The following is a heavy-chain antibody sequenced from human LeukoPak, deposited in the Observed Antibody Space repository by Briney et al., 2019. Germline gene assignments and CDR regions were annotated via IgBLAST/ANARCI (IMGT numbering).Heavy chain of an antibody. CDR3: ARDPSYYYDSSGYLRD. Sequence: GGSLRLSCAASGFIFSSYWMTWVRQAPGKGLEWVANIKQDGSEKYYVDSVKGRFTISRDNAKNTLYLQMNSLRAEDTAVYYCARDPSYYYDSSGYLRDWGQGTLVTVSS. D-gene: IGHD3-22*01. V-gene: IGHV3-7*01. J-gene: IGHJ4*02. CDR1: GFIFSSYW. CDR2: IKQDGSEK.